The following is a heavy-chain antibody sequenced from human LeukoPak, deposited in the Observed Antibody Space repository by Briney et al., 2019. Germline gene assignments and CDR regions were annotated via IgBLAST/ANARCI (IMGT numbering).Heavy chain of an antibody. CDR2: IIPIFGTA. CDR3: ARKGGNSGAFHY. Sequence: SVKVSCKASGGTFSSYAISWVRQAPGQGLEWMGGIIPIFGTANYAQKSQGRVTITTDESTSTAYMELSSLRSEDTAVYYCARKGGNSGAFHYWGQGTLVTVSS. V-gene: IGHV1-69*05. D-gene: IGHD4-23*01. J-gene: IGHJ4*02. CDR1: GGTFSSYA.